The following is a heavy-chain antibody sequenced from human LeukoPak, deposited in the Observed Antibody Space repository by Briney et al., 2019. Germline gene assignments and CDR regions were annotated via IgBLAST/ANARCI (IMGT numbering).Heavy chain of an antibody. V-gene: IGHV4-59*01. D-gene: IGHD2-8*01. J-gene: IGHJ4*02. Sequence: SETLSLTCTVSGGSISSYYWSWIRQPPGKGLEWIGYIYYSGSTNYNPSLKSRVTISVDTSKNQFSLKLSSVTAADTAVYYCARRRFVRGPDVVNPFDYWGQGTLVTVSS. CDR3: ARRRFVRGPDVVNPFDY. CDR1: GGSISSYY. CDR2: IYYSGST.